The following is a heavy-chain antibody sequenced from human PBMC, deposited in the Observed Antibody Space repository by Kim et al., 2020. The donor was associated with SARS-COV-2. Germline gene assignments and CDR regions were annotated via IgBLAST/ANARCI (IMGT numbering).Heavy chain of an antibody. CDR3: ARDARGWELLLDY. J-gene: IGHJ4*02. Sequence: GGSLRLSCAASGFTFSSYSMNWVRQAPGKGLEWVSSISSSSSYIYYADSVKGRFTISRDNAKNSLYLQMNSLRAEDTAVYYCARDARGWELLLDYWGQGTLVTVSS. CDR1: GFTFSSYS. D-gene: IGHD1-26*01. CDR2: ISSSSSYI. V-gene: IGHV3-21*01.